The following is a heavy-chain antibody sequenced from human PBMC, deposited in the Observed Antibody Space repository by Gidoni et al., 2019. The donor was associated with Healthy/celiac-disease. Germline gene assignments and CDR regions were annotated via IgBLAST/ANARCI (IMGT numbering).Heavy chain of an antibody. V-gene: IGHV3-30-3*01. CDR3: ARERNDGYSYGFYYYYGMDV. J-gene: IGHJ6*02. D-gene: IGHD5-18*01. CDR1: GFTFSSYA. Sequence: QVQLVESGGGVVQPGRSLRLSCAASGFTFSSYAMHWVRQAPGKGLEWVAVISYDGSNKYYADSVKGRFTISRDNSKNTLYLQMNSLRAEDTAVYYCARERNDGYSYGFYYYYGMDVWGQGTTVTVSS. CDR2: ISYDGSNK.